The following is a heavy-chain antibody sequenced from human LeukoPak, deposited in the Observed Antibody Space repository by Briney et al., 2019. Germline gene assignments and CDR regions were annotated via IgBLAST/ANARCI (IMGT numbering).Heavy chain of an antibody. CDR2: IYPGYSDT. D-gene: IGHD3-10*01. V-gene: IGHV5-51*01. J-gene: IGHJ4*02. CDR1: GSRFTSYW. CDR3: ARGENYYGSGSYR. Sequence: GEALKTSFKGSGSRFTSYWIGWVRQVPGKGLGWMGIIYPGYSDTRYSPSFQGQVTISPYKSTSTAYLQWSSRKASDTAMYYCARGENYYGSGSYRWGQGTLVTVSS.